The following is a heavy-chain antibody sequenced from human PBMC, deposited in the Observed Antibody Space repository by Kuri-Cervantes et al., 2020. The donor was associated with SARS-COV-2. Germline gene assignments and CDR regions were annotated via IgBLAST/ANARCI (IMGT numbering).Heavy chain of an antibody. Sequence: LSLTCAASGFTFSDYYMSWICQAPGKGLEWVSYISSSGSTIYYADSVKGRFTISRDNAKNSLYLQMNSLRAEDTAVYYCARGAHDYYYYGMDAWGQGTTVTVSS. CDR1: GFTFSDYY. CDR2: ISSSGSTI. V-gene: IGHV3-11*01. J-gene: IGHJ6*02. CDR3: ARGAHDYYYYGMDA.